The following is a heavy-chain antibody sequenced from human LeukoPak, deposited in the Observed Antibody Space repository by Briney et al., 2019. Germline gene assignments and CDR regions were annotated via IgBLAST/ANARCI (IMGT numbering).Heavy chain of an antibody. J-gene: IGHJ4*02. V-gene: IGHV3-64*01. CDR3: ARWTYDSSGYYYDY. Sequence: GGSLRLSCGASGFTFSSYAMHWVRQAPGKGLEYVSAISSNGGSTYYANSVKGRFTISRDNSKNTLYLQMGSLRAEDMAVYYCARWTYDSSGYYYDYWGQGTLVTVSS. CDR1: GFTFSSYA. CDR2: ISSNGGST. D-gene: IGHD3-22*01.